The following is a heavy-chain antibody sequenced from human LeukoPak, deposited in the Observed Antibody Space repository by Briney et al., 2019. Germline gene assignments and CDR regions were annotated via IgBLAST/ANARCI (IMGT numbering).Heavy chain of an antibody. CDR3: ARVRRSSGYPNWFDP. J-gene: IGHJ5*02. V-gene: IGHV4-39*07. D-gene: IGHD3-22*01. Sequence: SETLSLTCAVYGGSFSSYYWGWIRQPPGKGLEWIGSIYYSGSTYYNPSLKSRVTISVDTSKNQFSLKLSSVTAADTAVYYCARVRRSSGYPNWFDPWGQGTLVTVSS. CDR1: GGSFSSYY. CDR2: IYYSGST.